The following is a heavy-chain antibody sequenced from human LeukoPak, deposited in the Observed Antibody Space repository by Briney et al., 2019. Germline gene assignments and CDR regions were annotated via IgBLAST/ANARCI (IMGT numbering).Heavy chain of an antibody. CDR2: ISYDGSNK. J-gene: IGHJ4*02. CDR3: AKERRWLPFDY. D-gene: IGHD5-24*01. CDR1: GFTFCSYG. Sequence: PGRSLRLSCAASGFTFCSYGMHWVHQAPGKGLEWVAVISYDGSNKYYADSVKGRFTISRDNSKNTLYLQMNSLRAEDTAVYYCAKERRWLPFDYWGQGTLVTVSS. V-gene: IGHV3-30*18.